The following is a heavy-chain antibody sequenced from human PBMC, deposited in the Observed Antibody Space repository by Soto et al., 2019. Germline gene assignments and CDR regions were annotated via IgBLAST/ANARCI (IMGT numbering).Heavy chain of an antibody. CDR2: ISSSSSTI. CDR1: GFTFSSYS. CDR3: ARVPWEPHGSGSYSRPGYYYYMDV. J-gene: IGHJ6*03. D-gene: IGHD3-10*01. V-gene: IGHV3-48*01. Sequence: HPGGSLRLSCAASGFTFSSYSMNWVRQAPGKGLEWVSYISSSSSTIYYADSVKGRFTISRDNAKNSLYLQMNSLRAEDTAVYYCARVPWEPHGSGSYSRPGYYYYMDVWGKGTTVTVSS.